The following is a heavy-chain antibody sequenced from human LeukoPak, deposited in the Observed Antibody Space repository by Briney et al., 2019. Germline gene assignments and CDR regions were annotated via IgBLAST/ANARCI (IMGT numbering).Heavy chain of an antibody. J-gene: IGHJ4*02. V-gene: IGHV3-21*01. Sequence: PGGSLRLSCVASGFTLRRHGMNWVRKAPGKGLEWVSSISSSSSYIYYADSVKGRFTISRDNAKNSLYLQMNSLRAEDTAVYYCARGGSGSYYGLYVYWGQGTLVTVSS. CDR3: ARGGSGSYYGLYVY. CDR1: GFTLRRHG. CDR2: ISSSSSYI. D-gene: IGHD1-26*01.